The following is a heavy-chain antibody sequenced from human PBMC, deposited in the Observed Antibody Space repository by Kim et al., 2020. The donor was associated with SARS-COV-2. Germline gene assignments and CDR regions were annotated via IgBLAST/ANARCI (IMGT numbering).Heavy chain of an antibody. Sequence: SVKVSCKASGGTFSSYAISWVRQAPGQGLEWMGGIIPIFGTANYAQKFQGRVTITADESTSTAYMELSSLRSEDTAVYYCARDHRAGSYYGLGAFDIWGQGTMVTVSS. CDR3: ARDHRAGSYYGLGAFDI. CDR2: IIPIFGTA. J-gene: IGHJ3*02. D-gene: IGHD1-26*01. CDR1: GGTFSSYA. V-gene: IGHV1-69*13.